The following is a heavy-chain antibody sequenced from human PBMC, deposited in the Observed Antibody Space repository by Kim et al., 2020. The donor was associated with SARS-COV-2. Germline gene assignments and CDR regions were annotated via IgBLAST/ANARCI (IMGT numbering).Heavy chain of an antibody. CDR1: GGSISSSSYY. V-gene: IGHV4-39*01. D-gene: IGHD4-17*01. CDR2: IYYSGST. CDR3: SRRTYGSGERYFDY. Sequence: SETLSLTCTVSGGSISSSSYYWGWIRQPPGKGLEWIGSIYYSGSTYYNPSLKCRVTISVDTSKNQFSLKLSSVPAADTAVYYCSRRTYGSGERYFDYWGQGTLVTVSS. J-gene: IGHJ4*02.